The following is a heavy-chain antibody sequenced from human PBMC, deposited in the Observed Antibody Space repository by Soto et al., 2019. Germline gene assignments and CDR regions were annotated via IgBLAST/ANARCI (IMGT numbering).Heavy chain of an antibody. J-gene: IGHJ4*02. D-gene: IGHD3-10*01. CDR3: ATLRGLGEVSPYFDY. Sequence: SETLSLTCSVSGGSITSSSFYWGWTRQPPGKGLECIANIYYDGNTYNNPSLKSRVTISLDTSRNQFSLKLRSVTAADTAVYYCATLRGLGEVSPYFDYWGQGLMVTVSS. V-gene: IGHV4-39*01. CDR2: IYYDGNT. CDR1: GGSITSSSFY.